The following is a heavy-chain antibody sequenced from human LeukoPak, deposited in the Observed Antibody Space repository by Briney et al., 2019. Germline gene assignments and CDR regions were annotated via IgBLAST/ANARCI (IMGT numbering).Heavy chain of an antibody. Sequence: GGSLRLSCAASRFTFSSYSMNWVRQAPGKGLEWVSYISSGSSTIYYADSVKGRFTISRDNAKNSLYLQMNSLRAEDTAVYYCAREVSGDYPLDYWGQGTLVTVSS. J-gene: IGHJ4*02. V-gene: IGHV3-48*04. CDR2: ISSGSSTI. CDR3: AREVSGDYPLDY. D-gene: IGHD4-17*01. CDR1: RFTFSSYS.